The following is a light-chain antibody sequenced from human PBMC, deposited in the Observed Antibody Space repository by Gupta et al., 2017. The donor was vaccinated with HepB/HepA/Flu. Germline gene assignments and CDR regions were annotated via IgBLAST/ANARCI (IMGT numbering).Light chain of an antibody. J-gene: IGLJ2*01. CDR3: QSYDSSLSGVV. CDR1: SSNIGAGYD. CDR2: ANS. V-gene: IGLV1-40*01. Sequence: QSVLTHPPSVSGAPGQRVTISCTGSSSNIGAGYDVHWYQQLPGTAPKLLIFANSTRPSGVPDRFSGSKSRTSATLAITELQAEDEAEYYCQSYDSSLSGVVFGGGTKLTVL.